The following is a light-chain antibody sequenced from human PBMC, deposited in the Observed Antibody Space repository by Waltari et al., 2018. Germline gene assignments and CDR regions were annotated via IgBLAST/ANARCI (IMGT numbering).Light chain of an antibody. J-gene: IGKJ2*01. CDR3: QQSYSTPYT. CDR1: QSISSY. Sequence: IQMTQSPSSLSASVGDRVTITCRASQSISSYLNWYQQKPGKAPTLLIYAASSLQSGGPSRFSGSGSGTDFTHAISSLQPEDFATYYCQQSYSTPYTFGQGTKLEIK. CDR2: AAS. V-gene: IGKV1-39*01.